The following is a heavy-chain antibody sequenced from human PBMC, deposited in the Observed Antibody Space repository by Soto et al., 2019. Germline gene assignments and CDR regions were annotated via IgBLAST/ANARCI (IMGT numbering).Heavy chain of an antibody. CDR3: TRHRGAGYKDCYYGMDV. D-gene: IGHD1-20*01. CDR1: GYSFTSYW. CDR2: IHPGDSVT. V-gene: IGHV5-51*01. Sequence: GESLKISCKGSGYSFTSYWIGWVRQMPGKGLEWMAIIHPGDSVTRYGPSFQGQVTISADKSISTAYLQWSSLKASDTAMYYCTRHRGAGYKDCYYGMDVWGQGTTVTVSS. J-gene: IGHJ6*02.